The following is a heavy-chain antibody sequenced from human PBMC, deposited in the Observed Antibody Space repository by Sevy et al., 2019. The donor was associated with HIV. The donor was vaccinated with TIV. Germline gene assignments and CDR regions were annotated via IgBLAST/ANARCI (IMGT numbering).Heavy chain of an antibody. Sequence: GGSLRLSCAASGFTFSSYAMSWVRQAPGKGLEWVSAISGSGGSTYYADSVKGRFTISRDNSRNTLYLEMNGLRAEDTAVYYCAKDLGYSYGSVPGGMDVWGQGTTVTVSS. CDR3: AKDLGYSYGSVPGGMDV. CDR2: ISGSGGST. D-gene: IGHD5-18*01. CDR1: GFTFSSYA. V-gene: IGHV3-23*01. J-gene: IGHJ6*02.